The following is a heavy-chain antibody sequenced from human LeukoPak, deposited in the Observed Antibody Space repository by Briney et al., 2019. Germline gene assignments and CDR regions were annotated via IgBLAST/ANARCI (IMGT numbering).Heavy chain of an antibody. Sequence: PGGSLRLSCAASGFTFSTYAMSWVRQAPGKGPEWVSAISGSGISTSFADAVRGRFTISRDNSKNTLSLQMNSLRAEDTAVYYCANAGGDSRPHDYWGQGTLVTVSS. CDR3: ANAGGDSRPHDY. CDR1: GFTFSTYA. J-gene: IGHJ4*02. D-gene: IGHD2-21*02. CDR2: ISGSGIST. V-gene: IGHV3-23*01.